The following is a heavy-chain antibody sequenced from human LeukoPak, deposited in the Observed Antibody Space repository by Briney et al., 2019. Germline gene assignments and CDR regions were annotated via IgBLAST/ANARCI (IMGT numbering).Heavy chain of an antibody. Sequence: PSETLSLTCTVSGGSISSYYWSWIRQPPGKGLEWIGYIPYSGSTNYNPSLKSRVTISVDTSKKQFSLKVRSLTAADTAVYYCARDRGSGFDYWGQGTLVTVSS. D-gene: IGHD6-19*01. J-gene: IGHJ4*01. CDR3: ARDRGSGFDY. CDR2: IPYSGST. CDR1: GGSISSYY. V-gene: IGHV4-59*01.